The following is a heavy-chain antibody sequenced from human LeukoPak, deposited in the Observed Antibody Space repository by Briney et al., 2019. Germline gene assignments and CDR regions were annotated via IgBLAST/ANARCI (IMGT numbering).Heavy chain of an antibody. D-gene: IGHD3-22*01. CDR3: AKDSHYDSSDDAFDI. CDR2: ISSSSSYI. Sequence: PGGSLRLSCAASGFTFSNYDMNWVRQAPGKGLEWVSSISSSSSYIYYADSLKGRFTISRDNAKNTLYLQMNSLRAEDTAVYYCAKDSHYDSSDDAFDIWGQGTMVTVSS. CDR1: GFTFSNYD. J-gene: IGHJ3*02. V-gene: IGHV3-21*04.